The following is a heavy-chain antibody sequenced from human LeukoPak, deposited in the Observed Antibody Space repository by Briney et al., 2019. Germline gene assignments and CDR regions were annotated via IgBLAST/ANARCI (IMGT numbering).Heavy chain of an antibody. Sequence: PSETLSLTCAVYGGSSSGYYWSWIRQPPGKGLEWIGEINHSGSTNYNPSLKSRVTISVDTSKNQFSLKLSSVTAADTAVYYCASVPAATYYYYGMDVWGQGTRSPSP. CDR1: GGSSSGYY. CDR2: INHSGST. J-gene: IGHJ6*02. V-gene: IGHV4-34*01. D-gene: IGHD2-2*01. CDR3: ASVPAATYYYYGMDV.